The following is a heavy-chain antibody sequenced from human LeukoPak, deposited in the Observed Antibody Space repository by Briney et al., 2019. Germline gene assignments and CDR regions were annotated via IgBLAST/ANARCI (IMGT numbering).Heavy chain of an antibody. Sequence: VASVKVSCKASGYTFTSYYIHWVRQAPGQGREWMGMINPSGMVIINPYGGSTTYAQSFQGRVTMTSDTSTSTVYMELSSLRSEDTAVYYCARAQTLFCRIKSCYNLHLWGQGTLVTVSS. J-gene: IGHJ5*02. CDR2: INPYGGST. CDR3: ARAQTLFCRIKSCYNLHL. V-gene: IGHV1-46*01. D-gene: IGHD1-20*01. CDR1: GYTFTSYY.